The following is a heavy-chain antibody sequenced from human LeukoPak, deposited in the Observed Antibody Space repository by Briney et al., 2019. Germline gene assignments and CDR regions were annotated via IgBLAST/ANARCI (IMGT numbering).Heavy chain of an antibody. V-gene: IGHV3-48*01. Sequence: GRSLRLSCAASGFTFSSYSMNWVRQAPGKGLEWISYIGISSGNTKYADSVKGRFTISGDKAKNSLYLQMNSLRVEDTAVYYCARDTKYAFDNWGQGTLVTVSS. J-gene: IGHJ4*02. CDR1: GFTFSSYS. CDR3: ARDTKYAFDN. D-gene: IGHD2-2*01. CDR2: IGISSGNT.